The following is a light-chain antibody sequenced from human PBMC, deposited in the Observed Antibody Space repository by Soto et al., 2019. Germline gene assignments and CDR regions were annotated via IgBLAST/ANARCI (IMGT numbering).Light chain of an antibody. CDR2: AAS. CDR1: QSISSY. V-gene: IGKV1-39*01. CDR3: QQSYSTPRT. J-gene: IGKJ1*01. Sequence: DIQMTQSPSSLSASVGDRVTITCRASQSISSYLNWYQQKPGKAPKLLIYAASSLLSGVQSRFSGSGSGTDFPLTISSLQPEDFATYYCQQSYSTPRTFGQGTKVEIK.